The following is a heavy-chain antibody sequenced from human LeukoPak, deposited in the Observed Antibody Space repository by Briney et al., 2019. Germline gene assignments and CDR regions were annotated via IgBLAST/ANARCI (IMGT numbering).Heavy chain of an antibody. CDR1: SGSISSYY. CDR3: ATQYRGAIRGGAFDV. D-gene: IGHD1-26*01. J-gene: IGHJ3*01. Sequence: SETLSLTCAVSSGSISSYYWGWIRQPPGKGLEWIGSIYYSGSTYYNASLKSRVTIYVDTSKNQFSLKLSSVTAADTAVYYCATQYRGAIRGGAFDVWGQGTMVTVS. V-gene: IGHV4-39*01. CDR2: IYYSGST.